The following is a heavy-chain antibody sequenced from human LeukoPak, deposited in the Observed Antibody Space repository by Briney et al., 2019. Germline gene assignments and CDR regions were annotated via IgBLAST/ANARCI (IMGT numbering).Heavy chain of an antibody. CDR2: ISGSGGST. V-gene: IGHV3-23*01. J-gene: IGHJ4*02. CDR3: AKIMHYYDSSGYSDY. Sequence: GGSLRRYCAASGFTFSSYAMSWVRQAPGKGLEWVSAISGSGGSTYYADSVKGRFTISRDNSKNTLYLQMNSLRAEDTAVYYCAKIMHYYDSSGYSDYWGQGTLVTVSS. D-gene: IGHD3-22*01. CDR1: GFTFSSYA.